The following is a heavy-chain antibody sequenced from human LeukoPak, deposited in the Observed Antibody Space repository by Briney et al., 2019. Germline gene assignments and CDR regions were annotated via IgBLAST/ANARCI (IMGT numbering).Heavy chain of an antibody. J-gene: IGHJ4*02. V-gene: IGHV3-30-3*01. CDR2: ISYDGSNK. CDR1: GFTFSSYA. Sequence: GGSPRLSCAASGFTFSSYAMHWVRQAPGKGLEWVAVISYDGSNKYYAHSVKGRFTISRDNSKNTLYLQMNSLRAEDTAVYSCARGGLWEVSSTTVIDYWGQGTLVTVSS. D-gene: IGHD1-26*01. CDR3: ARGGLWEVSSTTVIDY.